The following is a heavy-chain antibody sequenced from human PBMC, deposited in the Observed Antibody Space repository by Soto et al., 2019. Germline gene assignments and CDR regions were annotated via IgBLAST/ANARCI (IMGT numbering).Heavy chain of an antibody. V-gene: IGHV1-69*12. D-gene: IGHD6-13*01. J-gene: IGHJ5*02. Sequence: QVQLVQSGAEVKKPGSSVKVSCKASRGTFSRYAISWVRQAPGQGLEWMGGIIPLYGTTNYAQKFQGRVTITADESTRIAYRELSSLRSEDTGIYYCETDGDAGIVAAGTVWFDRWGQGSLVTVSS. CDR1: RGTFSRYA. CDR2: IIPLYGTT. CDR3: ETDGDAGIVAAGTVWFDR.